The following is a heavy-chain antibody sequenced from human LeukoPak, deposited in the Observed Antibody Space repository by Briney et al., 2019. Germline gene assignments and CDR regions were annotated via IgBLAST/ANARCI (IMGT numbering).Heavy chain of an antibody. CDR1: GYSFTSQW. Sequence: KSGESLKISCKGSGYSFTSQWIGWVRQMPGKGLEWMGIIYPADSDTKYSPSFQGQVTISADKSINTAYLQWSSLKASDTAMYYCARHRHSSGVEWGQGTLVTVSS. CDR3: ARHRHSSGVE. J-gene: IGHJ4*02. V-gene: IGHV5-51*01. D-gene: IGHD6-19*01. CDR2: IYPADSDT.